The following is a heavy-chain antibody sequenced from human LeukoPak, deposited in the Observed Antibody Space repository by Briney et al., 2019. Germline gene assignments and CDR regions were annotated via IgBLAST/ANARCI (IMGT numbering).Heavy chain of an antibody. V-gene: IGHV1-69*13. CDR1: GYTFTSYG. J-gene: IGHJ6*02. Sequence: ASVKVSCKASGYTFTSYGISWVRQAPGQGLEWMGGIIPIFGTANYAQKFQGRVTITADESTSTAYMELSSLRSEDTAVYYCARPLDSSVSNYYYYYGMDVWGQGTTVTVSS. CDR3: ARPLDSSVSNYYYYYGMDV. D-gene: IGHD3-22*01. CDR2: IIPIFGTA.